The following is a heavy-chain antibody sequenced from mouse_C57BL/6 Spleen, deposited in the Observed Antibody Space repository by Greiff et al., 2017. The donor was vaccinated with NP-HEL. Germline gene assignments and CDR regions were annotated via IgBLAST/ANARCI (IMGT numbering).Heavy chain of an antibody. V-gene: IGHV1-53*01. CDR1: GYTFTSYW. CDR2: INPSNGGT. Sequence: QVQLQQPGTELVKPGASVKLSCKASGYTFTSYWMHWVKQRPGQGLEWIGNINPSNGGTNYNEMFKSKATLTVDKYSSTDYMQLSSLTSEDSAVYYYARGRGNYGGYWGQGTTLTVSS. J-gene: IGHJ2*01. CDR3: ARGRGNYGGY. D-gene: IGHD1-1*02.